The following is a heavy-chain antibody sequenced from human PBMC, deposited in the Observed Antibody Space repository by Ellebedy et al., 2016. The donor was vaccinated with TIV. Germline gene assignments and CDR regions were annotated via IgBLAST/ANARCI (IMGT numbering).Heavy chain of an antibody. Sequence: GESLKISCVVSGFSLSGNAMSWVRQAPGKGLEWVSGIGSEEATHYADYARDRFTIHRDISTSTVSLLMGSLTTDATALYYCAKDRYYWSAIDYWGQGIQVTVSP. J-gene: IGHJ4*02. V-gene: IGHV3-23*01. CDR3: AKDRYYWSAIDY. CDR1: GFSLSGNA. D-gene: IGHD3-3*01. CDR2: IGSEEAT.